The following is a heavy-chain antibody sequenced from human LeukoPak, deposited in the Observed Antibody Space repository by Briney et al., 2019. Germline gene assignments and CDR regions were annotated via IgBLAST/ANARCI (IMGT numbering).Heavy chain of an antibody. CDR1: GFNFNYFA. CDR3: SRIKYGGNSGYHFDY. Sequence: GGSLRLSCSASGFNFNYFAMSWIRQAPGKRLEWVSTIGDSGSGGSYADSVRGRFTISRDNSKNIVYLQMHSLRVDDSAVHYCSRIKYGGNSGYHFDYWAREPWSPSPQ. CDR2: IGDSGSGG. D-gene: IGHD4-23*01. J-gene: IGHJ4*02. V-gene: IGHV3-23*01.